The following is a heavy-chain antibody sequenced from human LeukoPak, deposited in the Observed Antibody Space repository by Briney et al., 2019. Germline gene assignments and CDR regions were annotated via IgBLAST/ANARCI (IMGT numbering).Heavy chain of an antibody. CDR2: IYTSEST. V-gene: IGHV4-4*07. Sequence: PSETLSLTCTVSGGSISSHYWSWIRQPPGKGLEWIGRIYTSESTNYNPSLKSRVTMSVDTSKNQFSLKLSSVTAADAAVYYCARDLRSGSRNWFDHWGQGTLVTVSS. CDR3: ARDLRSGSRNWFDH. D-gene: IGHD1-26*01. J-gene: IGHJ5*02. CDR1: GGSISSHY.